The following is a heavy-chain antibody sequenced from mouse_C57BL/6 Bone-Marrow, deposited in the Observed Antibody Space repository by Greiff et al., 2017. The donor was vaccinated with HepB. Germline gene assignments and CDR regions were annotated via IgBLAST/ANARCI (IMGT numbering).Heavy chain of an antibody. J-gene: IGHJ3*01. Sequence: EVKVVESGGGLVQSGRSLRLSCATSGFTFSDFYMEWVRQAPGKGLEWIAASRNKANDYTTEYSASVKGRFIVSRDTSQSILYRQMNALRAEDTAIYYCARDADGFTGGFAYWGQGTLVTVSA. CDR3: ARDADGFTGGFAY. V-gene: IGHV7-1*01. CDR1: GFTFSDFY. CDR2: SRNKANDYTT. D-gene: IGHD2-3*01.